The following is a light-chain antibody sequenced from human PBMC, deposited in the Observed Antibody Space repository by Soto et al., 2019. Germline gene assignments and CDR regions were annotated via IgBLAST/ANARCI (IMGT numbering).Light chain of an antibody. Sequence: EIVMTQSQATLSVSPGERATLSCMASQCVGMNLAWYQQKPGQAPRHLSYGSSTRATGIPARFSGSGSGTAFTLTISSLQSEDFAIYFWQQYNNWPPDRTFGQGTKVEIK. CDR3: QQYNNWPPDRT. J-gene: IGKJ1*01. CDR1: QCVGMN. V-gene: IGKV3-15*01. CDR2: GSS.